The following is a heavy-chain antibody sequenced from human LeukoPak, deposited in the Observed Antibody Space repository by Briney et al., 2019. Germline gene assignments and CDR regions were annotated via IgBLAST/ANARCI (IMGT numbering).Heavy chain of an antibody. CDR1: GFTFTSYT. J-gene: IGHJ4*02. V-gene: IGHV3-21*01. CDR3: AKTYGHFDD. D-gene: IGHD4-17*01. Sequence: GGSLRLSWAASGFTFTSYTMNWVRQAPGKRLEWVSSITSSSSYIYYADSVKGRFTISRDNAKNSLYLQMTSLRVEDTAVYYCAKTYGHFDDWGQGTLVTVSS. CDR2: ITSSSSYI.